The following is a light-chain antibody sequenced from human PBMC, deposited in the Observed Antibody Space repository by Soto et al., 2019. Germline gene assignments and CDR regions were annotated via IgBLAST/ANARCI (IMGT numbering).Light chain of an antibody. CDR2: GAS. CDR3: QKYGSSPIN. Sequence: EIVLTRSPVTLSLSPGERATLSCSASQSVSSSYLAWYQQKPGQAPRLLIYGASSRATGIPDRFSGSGSGTAFTLTISRLEPEDFAVYYCQKYGSSPINFGQGTRLEIK. CDR1: QSVSSSY. V-gene: IGKV3-20*01. J-gene: IGKJ5*01.